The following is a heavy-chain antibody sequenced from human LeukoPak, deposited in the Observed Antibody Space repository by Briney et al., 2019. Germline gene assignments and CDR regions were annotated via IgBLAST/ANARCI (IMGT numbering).Heavy chain of an antibody. CDR2: ISGSGGST. V-gene: IGHV3-23*01. Sequence: PGGSLRLSCAASGFTFSSYAMSWVRQAPGKGLEWVSAISGSGGSTYYADSVKGRFTISRDNSKNTLYLQMNSLRAEDTAVYYCAKTIYSSGWFDYFDYWGQGTLVTVSS. CDR3: AKTIYSSGWFDYFDY. D-gene: IGHD6-19*01. J-gene: IGHJ4*02. CDR1: GFTFSSYA.